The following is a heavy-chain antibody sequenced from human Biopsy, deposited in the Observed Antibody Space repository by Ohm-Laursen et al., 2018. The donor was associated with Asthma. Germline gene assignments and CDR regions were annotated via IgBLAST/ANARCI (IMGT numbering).Heavy chain of an antibody. CDR3: ARFKRGYSYGYAGVFDY. D-gene: IGHD5-18*01. CDR1: GFTFSSYS. CDR2: ISSSSSTI. J-gene: IGHJ4*02. Sequence: SLRLSCSHSGFTFSSYSMNWVRQAPGKGLEWVSYISSSSSTIYYADSVKGRFTISRDNAKNSLYLQMNSLRDEDTAVYYCARFKRGYSYGYAGVFDYWGQGTLVTVSS. V-gene: IGHV3-48*02.